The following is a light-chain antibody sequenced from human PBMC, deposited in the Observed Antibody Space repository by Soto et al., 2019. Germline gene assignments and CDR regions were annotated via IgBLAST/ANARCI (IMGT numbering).Light chain of an antibody. CDR2: GAS. CDR3: QQYIRWPLT. Sequence: EIVLTQSPGTLSFSPGERATLSCRSSQSVSSSYLAWYQQKPGQAPRLLSYGASSRATGIPDRFSGSESGTEFTLTISSLQSEDFAVYYCQQYIRWPLTFGGGTKVDIK. CDR1: QSVSSSY. J-gene: IGKJ4*01. V-gene: IGKV3-20*01.